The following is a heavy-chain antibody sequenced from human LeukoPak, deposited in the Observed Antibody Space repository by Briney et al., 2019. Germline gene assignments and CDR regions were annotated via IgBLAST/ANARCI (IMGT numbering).Heavy chain of an antibody. Sequence: GESLRLSCVASGFTFSSYPMHWVRQAPGKGLEWVAVIGYDGVNKFYTDSVQGRFTISRDDSKNTLYLQMDSLRPEDTAMYYCARDSLRGAPDYLDQWGQGTLVTVSS. J-gene: IGHJ4*02. CDR3: ARDSLRGAPDYLDQ. V-gene: IGHV3-30*14. D-gene: IGHD3-10*01. CDR1: GFTFSSYP. CDR2: IGYDGVNK.